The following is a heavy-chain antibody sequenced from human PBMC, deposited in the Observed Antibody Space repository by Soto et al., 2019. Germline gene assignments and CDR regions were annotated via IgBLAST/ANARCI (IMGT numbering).Heavy chain of an antibody. CDR2: IYTGGNT. D-gene: IGHD3-10*01. CDR1: GFTVSSAY. J-gene: IGHJ4*02. Sequence: EVHLVESGGGLVQPGGSLSLSCAASGFTVSSAYMAWVRQAPGKGLEWVSSIYTGGNTYYADSVKGRFTISRDSSENTLYLQMNSLRAEDTAVYYCARCGGSENYCYSFDYWGRGTLITVSS. V-gene: IGHV3-66*01. CDR3: ARCGGSENYCYSFDY.